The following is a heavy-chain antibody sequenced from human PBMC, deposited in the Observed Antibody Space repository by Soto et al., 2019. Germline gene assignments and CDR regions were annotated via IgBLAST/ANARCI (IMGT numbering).Heavy chain of an antibody. CDR1: GASLSSGGCY. CDR2: IFHTGTT. D-gene: IGHD3-22*01. V-gene: IGHV4-31*03. Sequence: QVQLQESGPGLAKPSQTLSLTCTVSGASLSSGGCYWTWIRQVPGKALEWIGYIFHTGTTFYNPSLKCRVVMSIEKSDNQFSLNLRSVTAADTAVYYCARGLGYDSNGRFLVAFDVWGQGTLVTVSS. J-gene: IGHJ3*01. CDR3: ARGLGYDSNGRFLVAFDV.